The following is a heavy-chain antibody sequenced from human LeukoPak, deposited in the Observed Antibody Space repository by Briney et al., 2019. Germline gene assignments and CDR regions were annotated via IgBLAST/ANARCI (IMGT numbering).Heavy chain of an antibody. CDR2: IYYSGST. D-gene: IGHD3-16*01. Sequence: KPSETLSLTCTVSGGSVSSYYWSWIRQPPGKGLEWIGYIYYSGSTNYNPSLKSRVTISVDTSKNQFSLKLSSVTAADTAVYYCARIPGVRFCGVWAPFDYWGQGTLVTVSS. J-gene: IGHJ4*02. CDR3: ARIPGVRFCGVWAPFDY. V-gene: IGHV4-59*02. CDR1: GGSVSSYY.